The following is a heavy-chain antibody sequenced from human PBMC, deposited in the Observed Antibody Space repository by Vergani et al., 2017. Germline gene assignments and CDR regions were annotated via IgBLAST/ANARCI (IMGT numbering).Heavy chain of an antibody. J-gene: IGHJ6*02. CDR3: ASSKGVVPAAIYYYYGMDV. D-gene: IGHD2-2*01. Sequence: EVRLVESGGDLVQPGGSLRLSCAASGFTFSSYWMSWVRQAPGKGLEWVANIKQDGGEKYYVDSVKGRFTISRDNAKNSLFLQMNSLRAEDTAVYYCASSKGVVPAAIYYYYGMDVWGQGTTVTVSS. CDR1: GFTFSSYW. CDR2: IKQDGGEK. V-gene: IGHV3-7*03.